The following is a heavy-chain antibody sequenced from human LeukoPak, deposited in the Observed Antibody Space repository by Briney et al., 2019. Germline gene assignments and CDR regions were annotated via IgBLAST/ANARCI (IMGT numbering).Heavy chain of an antibody. J-gene: IGHJ4*02. CDR3: VGGYDPHY. D-gene: IGHD2-15*01. CDR1: GFTFGSYG. CDR2: INSDGSDT. Sequence: GGSLRLSCAASGFTFGSYGMHWVRQAPGKGLVWVSRINSDGSDTSYADSVKGRLTISRDNGKNTLYLQMNSLRAEDTSIYYCVGGYDPHYWGQGTLVTVSS. V-gene: IGHV3-74*01.